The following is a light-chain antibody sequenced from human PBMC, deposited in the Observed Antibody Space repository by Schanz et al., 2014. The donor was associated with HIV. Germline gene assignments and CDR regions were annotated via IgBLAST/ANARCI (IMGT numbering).Light chain of an antibody. J-gene: IGLJ1*01. Sequence: QSALTQPASVSGSPGQSITISCAGASTDVDYYYYISWYQQHPGGAPKLVIYDVSIRPSGVSDRFSGSKSGNTASLTISGLQAEDEADYYCGSYTFASTPYVFGSGTKLTVL. V-gene: IGLV2-14*03. CDR1: STDVDYYYY. CDR3: GSYTFASTPYV. CDR2: DVS.